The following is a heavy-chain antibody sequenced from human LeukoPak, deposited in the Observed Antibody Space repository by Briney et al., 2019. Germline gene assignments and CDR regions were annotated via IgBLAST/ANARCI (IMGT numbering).Heavy chain of an antibody. CDR3: AKVYGVAGIDY. J-gene: IGHJ4*02. CDR2: IRYEGSNE. CDR1: GFTFSSYG. Sequence: GGSLRLSCAASGFTFSSYGMYWVRQAPGKGLEWVAFIRYEGSNEYYADSVKGRFTISRDNSKNTLCLQMNSLRGEDTAVYYCAKVYGVAGIDYWGQGTLVTVSS. D-gene: IGHD6-19*01. V-gene: IGHV3-30*02.